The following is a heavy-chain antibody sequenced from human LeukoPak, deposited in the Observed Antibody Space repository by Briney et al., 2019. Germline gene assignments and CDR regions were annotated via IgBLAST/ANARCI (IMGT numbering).Heavy chain of an antibody. CDR3: ARQEGKRGYFFC. CDR1: GFTFSSYG. CDR2: ISYDGSDK. D-gene: IGHD3-10*01. J-gene: IGHJ4*02. Sequence: PGGSLRLSCAASGFTFSSYGMHWVRQAPGKGPEWVAVISYDGSDKYYADSVKGRFTISRDNSRNTLYLQMNSLRAEDTAVYYCARQEGKRGYFFCWGQGTLVTVSS. V-gene: IGHV3-30*03.